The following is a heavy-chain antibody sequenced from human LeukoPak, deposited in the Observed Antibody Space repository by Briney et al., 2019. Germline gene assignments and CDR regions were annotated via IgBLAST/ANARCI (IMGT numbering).Heavy chain of an antibody. CDR3: ARTTYNYYDSSGYRYYFDY. CDR1: GGSISSSSYY. J-gene: IGHJ4*02. CDR2: INHSGST. Sequence: SETLSLTCTVSGGSISSSSYYWGWIRQPPGKGLEWIGEINHSGSTNYNPSLKSRVTISVDTSKNQFSLKLSSVTAADTAVYYCARTTYNYYDSSGYRYYFDYWGQGTLVTVSS. V-gene: IGHV4-39*07. D-gene: IGHD3-22*01.